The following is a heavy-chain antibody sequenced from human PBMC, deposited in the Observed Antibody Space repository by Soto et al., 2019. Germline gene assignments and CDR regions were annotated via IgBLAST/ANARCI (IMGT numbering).Heavy chain of an antibody. CDR1: GFTFSSYG. D-gene: IGHD6-6*01. CDR2: ISYDGSNK. CDR3: AKLGGRSIAARLDWFDP. V-gene: IGHV3-30*18. J-gene: IGHJ5*02. Sequence: QVQLVESGGGVVQPGRSLRLSCAASGFTFSSYGMHWVRQAPGKGLEWVAVISYDGSNKYYADSVKGRFTISRDNSKNTLYLQMNSLRAEDTAVYYCAKLGGRSIAARLDWFDPWGLGTLVTVSS.